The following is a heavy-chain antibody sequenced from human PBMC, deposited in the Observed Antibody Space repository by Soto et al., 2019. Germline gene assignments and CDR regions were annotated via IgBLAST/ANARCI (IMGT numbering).Heavy chain of an antibody. V-gene: IGHV5-51*01. CDR1: GYSFTSYW. D-gene: IGHD3-3*01. CDR3: ARGAAGGFLEWLPLDV. CDR2: IYPGDSDT. J-gene: IGHJ6*02. Sequence: GESLKISCKGSGYSFTSYWIGWVRQMPGKGLEWMGIIYPGDSDTRYSPSFQGQVTISADKSISTAYLQWSSLKASDTAMYYCARGAAGGFLEWLPLDVWGQGTTLTVSS.